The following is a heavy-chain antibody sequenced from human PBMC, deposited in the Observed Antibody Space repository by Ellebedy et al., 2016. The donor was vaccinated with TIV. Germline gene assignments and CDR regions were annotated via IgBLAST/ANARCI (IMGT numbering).Heavy chain of an antibody. D-gene: IGHD6-13*01. V-gene: IGHV3-33*08. Sequence: GESLKISCAASGFTFSSYGMHWVRQAPGKGLEWVAVIWYDGINKYYAVSVKGRFTISRDNSKNTLYLQMNSLRSEDTAVYYCARDKGGMAAAGLYWYFDLWGRGTLVTVSS. J-gene: IGHJ2*01. CDR3: ARDKGGMAAAGLYWYFDL. CDR1: GFTFSSYG. CDR2: IWYDGINK.